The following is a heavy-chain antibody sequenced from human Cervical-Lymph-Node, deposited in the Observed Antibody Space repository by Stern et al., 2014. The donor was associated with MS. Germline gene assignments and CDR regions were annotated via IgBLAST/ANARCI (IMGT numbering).Heavy chain of an antibody. CDR2: IWYDGSNR. V-gene: IGHV3-33*01. Sequence: VQLVESGGGVVQPGRSLRLSCAASGFTFSSSGMHWVRQAQGKGLEWLAIIWYDGSNRYYADSVKGRFTISRDNSKNTLYLQMNSLRADDTAVYYCAREGGNTAEYFQHWSQGTLVTVSS. D-gene: IGHD4-23*01. CDR1: GFTFSSSG. CDR3: AREGGNTAEYFQH. J-gene: IGHJ1*01.